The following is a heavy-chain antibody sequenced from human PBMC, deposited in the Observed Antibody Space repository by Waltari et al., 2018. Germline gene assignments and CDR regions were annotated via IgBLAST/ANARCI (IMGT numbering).Heavy chain of an antibody. V-gene: IGHV1-69*04. CDR1: GGTFSSYA. CDR3: ARDFDGDTAMARFDY. CDR2: IIPILGIA. Sequence: QVQLVQSGAEVKKPGSSVKVSCKASGGTFSSYAIGWVRQAAGQGLEWTGRIIPILGIANYAQKFQGRVTITADKSTSTAYMELSSLRSEDTAVYYCARDFDGDTAMARFDYWGQGTLVTVSS. D-gene: IGHD5-18*01. J-gene: IGHJ4*02.